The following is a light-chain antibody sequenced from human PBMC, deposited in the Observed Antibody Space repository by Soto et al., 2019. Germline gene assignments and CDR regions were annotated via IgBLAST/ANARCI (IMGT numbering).Light chain of an antibody. CDR1: QGISSW. V-gene: IGKV1-12*01. Sequence: DIQMTQSPSSVSASVGDRVTITCRASQGISSWLAWYQQKPEKAPKLVIYDASSLQSGVPSRFRGSGWCKELTVAISSLQPEDFATYYCQQANSFLLTVGGGTKVDIK. CDR3: QQANSFLLT. CDR2: DAS. J-gene: IGKJ4*01.